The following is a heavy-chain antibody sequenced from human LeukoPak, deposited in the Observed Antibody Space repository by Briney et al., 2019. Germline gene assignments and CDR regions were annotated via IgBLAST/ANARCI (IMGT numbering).Heavy chain of an antibody. V-gene: IGHV3-9*01. CDR1: GFTFDDYA. CDR3: AKGSLWLSS. CDR2: ISWNSGSI. D-gene: IGHD6-19*01. Sequence: GGSLRLSCAASGFTFDDYAMHWVRQAPGKGLEWVSGISWNSGSIGYADSVKGRFTISRDNAKNSLYLQMNSLRAEDTALYYCAKGSLWLSSWGQGTLVTVSS. J-gene: IGHJ5*02.